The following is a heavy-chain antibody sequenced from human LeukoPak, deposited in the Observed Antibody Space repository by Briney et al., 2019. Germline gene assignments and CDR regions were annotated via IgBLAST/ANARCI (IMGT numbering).Heavy chain of an antibody. D-gene: IGHD5-12*01. CDR1: GFTFSDYY. V-gene: IGHV3-11*01. Sequence: GGSLRLSCAASGFTFSDYYMSWIRQAPGKGLEWVSYISTSGSSIFYADSVKGRFTISRDNAKSSLYLQMNSLRADDTAVYYCARDLYSGYSSYYYYYGMDVWGQGTTVTVSS. CDR2: ISTSGSSI. J-gene: IGHJ6*02. CDR3: ARDLYSGYSSYYYYYGMDV.